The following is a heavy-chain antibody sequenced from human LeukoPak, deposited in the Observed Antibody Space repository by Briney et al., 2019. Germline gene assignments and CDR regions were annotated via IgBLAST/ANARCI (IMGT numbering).Heavy chain of an antibody. V-gene: IGHV4-59*01. D-gene: IGHD3-10*01. CDR2: IYYSGST. CDR3: AGAQINWFDP. J-gene: IGHJ5*02. CDR1: GGSISSYY. Sequence: SETLSLTCTVFGGSISSYYWSWIRQPPGKGLEWIGYIYYSGSTNYNPSLKSRVTISVDTSKNQFSLKLSSVTAADTAVYYCAGAQINWFDPWGQGTLVTVSS.